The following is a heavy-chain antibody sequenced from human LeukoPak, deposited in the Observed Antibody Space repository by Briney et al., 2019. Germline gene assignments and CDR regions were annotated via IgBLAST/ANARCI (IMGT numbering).Heavy chain of an antibody. Sequence: SETLSLTCTVSGGSISSGGYCWSWIRQHPGKGLEWIGYIYYSGSTYYNPSLKSRVTISVDTSKNQFSLKLSSVTAADTAVYYCARDTSYSSSWVRSSTYGMDVWGQGTTVTVSS. CDR3: ARDTSYSSSWVRSSTYGMDV. CDR1: GGSISSGGYC. V-gene: IGHV4-31*03. D-gene: IGHD6-13*01. CDR2: IYYSGST. J-gene: IGHJ6*02.